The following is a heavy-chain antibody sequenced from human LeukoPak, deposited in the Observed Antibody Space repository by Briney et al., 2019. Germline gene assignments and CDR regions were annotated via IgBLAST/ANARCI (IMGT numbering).Heavy chain of an antibody. J-gene: IGHJ6*03. Sequence: PSETLSLTCTVSGGSISSYYWSWIRQPPGKGLEWIGYIYYSGSTNYNPSLKSRVTISVDTSKNQFSLKLSSVTAADTAVYYCAGVLGHYYYYMDVWGKGTTVTVSS. CDR1: GGSISSYY. CDR3: AGVLGHYYYYMDV. V-gene: IGHV4-59*08. CDR2: IYYSGST.